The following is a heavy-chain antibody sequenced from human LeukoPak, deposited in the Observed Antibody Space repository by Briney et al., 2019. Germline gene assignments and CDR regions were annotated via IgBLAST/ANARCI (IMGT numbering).Heavy chain of an antibody. CDR1: GFTFNYYA. Sequence: GGSLRLSCAASGFTFNYYAMSWVRQAPGKGLEWVSGISDNEGRTYYTGSVKGRFTISRDNAKNTVYLQMHNLRADDTAVYFCARHDSFIPYWGQGTLVTVSS. D-gene: IGHD5-18*01. J-gene: IGHJ4*02. V-gene: IGHV3-23*01. CDR2: ISDNEGRT. CDR3: ARHDSFIPY.